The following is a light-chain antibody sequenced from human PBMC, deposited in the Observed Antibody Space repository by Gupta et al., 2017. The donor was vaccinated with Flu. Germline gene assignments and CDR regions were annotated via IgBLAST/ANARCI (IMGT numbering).Light chain of an antibody. CDR1: QSVLYASNNKNY. V-gene: IGKV4-1*01. CDR3: QQYYTTPSWT. CDR2: WAS. Sequence: DIVITQSPDSLAVSLGERATIKCKSSQSVLYASNNKNYLAWYQQKAGQPPKLLIYWASTRESGVPDRLSGSGSGTDFTLTISSLQAEDVALYYCQQYYTTPSWTFGQGTKVEIK. J-gene: IGKJ1*01.